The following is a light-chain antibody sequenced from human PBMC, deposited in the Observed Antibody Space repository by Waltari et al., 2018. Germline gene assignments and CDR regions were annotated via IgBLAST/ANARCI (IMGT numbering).Light chain of an antibody. J-gene: IGKJ2*01. Sequence: DIVLTQSPDSLAVSLGERATINCKSSQSVVFSSNNKNYLAWYQQKPGQPPKLLITCASTRESGVPDRFSGSGSGTDFTLTISSLQAEDVAVYYCQQCYTFPYTFGQGTKLEIK. CDR3: QQCYTFPYT. CDR2: CAS. V-gene: IGKV4-1*01. CDR1: QSVVFSSNNKNY.